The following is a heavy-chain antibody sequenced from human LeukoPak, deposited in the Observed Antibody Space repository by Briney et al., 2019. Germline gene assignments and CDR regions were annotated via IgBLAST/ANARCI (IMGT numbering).Heavy chain of an antibody. J-gene: IGHJ4*02. CDR1: GGSISSGGYY. D-gene: IGHD2-8*02. V-gene: IGHV4-30-2*01. CDR3: ARGVLGLTDY. CDR2: IYHSGST. Sequence: SETLSLTCTVSGGSISSGGYYWSWIRQPPGKGLEWIGYIYHSGSTYYNPSLKSRVTISVERSKNQFSLKLSSVTAADTAVYYCARGVLGLTDYWGQGTLVTVSS.